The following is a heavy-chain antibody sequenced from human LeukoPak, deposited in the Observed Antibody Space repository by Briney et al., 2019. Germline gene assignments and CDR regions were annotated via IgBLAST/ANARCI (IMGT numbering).Heavy chain of an antibody. Sequence: PSETLSLTCAVYGGSFSGYYWSWIRQPPGKGLEWIGEINHSGSTNYNPSLKSRVTISVDTSKNQFSLKLSSVTAADTAVYYCARGSGYSSSTSCPGNWFDPWGQGTLVTVSS. D-gene: IGHD2-2*01. J-gene: IGHJ5*02. V-gene: IGHV4-34*01. CDR2: INHSGST. CDR1: GGSFSGYY. CDR3: ARGSGYSSSTSCPGNWFDP.